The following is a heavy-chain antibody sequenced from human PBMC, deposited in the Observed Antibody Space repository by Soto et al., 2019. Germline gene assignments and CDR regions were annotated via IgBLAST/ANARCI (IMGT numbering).Heavy chain of an antibody. CDR2: INSDGSST. Sequence: GGSLRLSCAVSGFTFSRFWMHWVRQAPGKGLVWFSRINSDGSSTSYADSVKGRFTISRDNANNTLFLQMNSLRAEDTAVYHFARDNSDSWRYYYSMDVWSQGTMGTVS. CDR1: GFTFSRFW. D-gene: IGHD1-1*01. V-gene: IGHV3-74*01. CDR3: ARDNSDSWRYYYSMDV. J-gene: IGHJ6*02.